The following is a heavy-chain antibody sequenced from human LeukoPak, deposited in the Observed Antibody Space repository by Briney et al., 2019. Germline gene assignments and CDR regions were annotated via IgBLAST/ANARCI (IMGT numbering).Heavy chain of an antibody. Sequence: SETLSLTCTVSGGSVSSGSYYWSWIRQPPGKGLEWIGYIYYSGSTKYNPSLKSRVTISVDTSKNQFSLKLSSVTAADTAVYYCARHADRLTLPHFDYWGQGTLVTVSS. CDR2: IYYSGST. D-gene: IGHD2-15*01. CDR1: GGSVSSGSYY. CDR3: ARHADRLTLPHFDY. J-gene: IGHJ4*02. V-gene: IGHV4-61*01.